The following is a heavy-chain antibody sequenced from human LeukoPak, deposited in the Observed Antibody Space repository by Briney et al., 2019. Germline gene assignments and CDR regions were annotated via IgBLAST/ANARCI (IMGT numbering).Heavy chain of an antibody. D-gene: IGHD5-24*01. CDR3: ARDNSVRDGAWRFNP. J-gene: IGHJ5*02. Sequence: ASVKVSCKASGYTFTGYYMHWVRQAPGQGLEWMGWINPNSGGTNYAQKFQGRVTLTRDMSTSTDYLELSSLRSEDTAVYYCARDNSVRDGAWRFNPWGQGTLVTVSS. CDR2: INPNSGGT. V-gene: IGHV1-2*02. CDR1: GYTFTGYY.